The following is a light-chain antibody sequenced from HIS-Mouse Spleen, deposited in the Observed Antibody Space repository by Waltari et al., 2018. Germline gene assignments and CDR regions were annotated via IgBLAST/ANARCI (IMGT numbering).Light chain of an antibody. CDR3: AAWDDSLSGPV. J-gene: IGLJ3*02. V-gene: IGLV1-47*01. CDR1: SSTLASNS. Sequence: QSVLTQPPSASGTPGQRVTISCSGSSSTLASNSVSWYQQLPGTAPKLLIYRNNQRPSGVPDRFSGSKSGTSASLAISGLRSEDEADYYCAAWDDSLSGPVFGGGTKMTVL. CDR2: RNN.